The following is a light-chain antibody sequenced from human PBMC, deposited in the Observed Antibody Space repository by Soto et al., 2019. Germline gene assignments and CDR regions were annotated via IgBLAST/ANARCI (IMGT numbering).Light chain of an antibody. CDR2: KAS. Sequence: DIQMTQSPSTLSASVGARVTITCRASQSISSWLAWYQQKPGKAPKLLIYKASSLESGVPSRFSGSGSGTEFTLTISSLQPDDFATYYCQQYNSYLWTVGQGTKV. J-gene: IGKJ1*01. V-gene: IGKV1-5*03. CDR3: QQYNSYLWT. CDR1: QSISSW.